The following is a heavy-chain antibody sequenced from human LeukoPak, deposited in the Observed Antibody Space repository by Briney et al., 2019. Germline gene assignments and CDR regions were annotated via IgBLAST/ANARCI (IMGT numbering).Heavy chain of an antibody. Sequence: PSETLSLTCTVSGGSISGHYWTWIRQPPGKGLEWIGQIHYSGRPDYNPSLKSRVTISVDTSKNQLSLKVTSVTGADPAVYYCARFGVDYDMDVWGQGPTVTVSS. V-gene: IGHV4-59*11. CDR2: IHYSGRP. CDR3: ARFGVDYDMDV. D-gene: IGHD3-16*01. CDR1: GGSISGHY. J-gene: IGHJ6*02.